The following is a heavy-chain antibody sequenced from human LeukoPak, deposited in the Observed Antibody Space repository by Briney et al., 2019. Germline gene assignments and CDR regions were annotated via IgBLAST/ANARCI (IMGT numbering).Heavy chain of an antibody. J-gene: IGHJ4*02. CDR3: AATIAAAGTGDY. CDR2: IVVGSGNT. D-gene: IGHD6-13*01. CDR1: GFTFTSSA. V-gene: IGHV1-58*02. Sequence: SVKVSCKASGFTFTSSAMQWVRQARGQRLEWIGWIVVGSGNTNYAQKFHERVTITRDMSTSTAYMELSSLRSEDTAVYYCAATIAAAGTGDYWGQGTLVTVSS.